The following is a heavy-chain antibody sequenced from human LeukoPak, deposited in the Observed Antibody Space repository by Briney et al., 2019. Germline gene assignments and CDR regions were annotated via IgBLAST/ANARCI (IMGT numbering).Heavy chain of an antibody. V-gene: IGHV3-7*01. CDR3: ARDYGDYDIEYYFDY. J-gene: IGHJ4*02. D-gene: IGHD4-17*01. CDR2: IKHDGSEK. CDR1: GFIFTGYF. Sequence: PGGSLRLSCEASGFIFTGYFMSWVRQAPGKGLEWVASIKHDGSEKYYVDSVRGRFTISRDNSKNTLYLQMNSLRAEDTAVYYCARDYGDYDIEYYFDYWGQGTLVTVSS.